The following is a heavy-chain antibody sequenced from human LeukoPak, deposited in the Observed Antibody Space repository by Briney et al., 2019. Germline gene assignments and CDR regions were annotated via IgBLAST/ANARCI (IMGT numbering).Heavy chain of an antibody. CDR1: GFTFTSSA. J-gene: IGHJ4*02. D-gene: IGHD3-22*01. CDR2: IVVGSGNT. CDR3: AARGLSGITMIVDMEI. Sequence: ASVKVSCKASGFTFTSSAMQWVRQARGQRLEWIGWIVVGSGNTNYAQKFQERVTITRDMSTSTAYMELSSLRPEDTAVYYCAARGLSGITMIVDMEIWGQGTLVTVSS. V-gene: IGHV1-58*02.